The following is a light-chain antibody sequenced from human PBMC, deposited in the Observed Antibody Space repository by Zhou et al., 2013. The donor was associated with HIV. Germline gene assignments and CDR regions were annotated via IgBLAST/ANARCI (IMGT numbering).Light chain of an antibody. CDR1: QTISNW. V-gene: IGKV1-5*03. CDR3: QQSYSTSRGTWT. CDR2: SAS. J-gene: IGKJ1*01. Sequence: DIQMTQSPFTVSASVGDKVTFTCRASQTISNWLAWYQQKPGKAPKLLIYSASTLQSGVPSRFSGSGSGTEFTLTISSLQPEDFATYYCQQSYSTSRGTWTFGQGTKVEIK.